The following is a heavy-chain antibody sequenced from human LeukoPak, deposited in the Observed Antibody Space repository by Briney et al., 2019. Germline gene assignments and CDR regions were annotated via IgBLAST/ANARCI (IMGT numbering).Heavy chain of an antibody. D-gene: IGHD6-6*01. CDR1: GYTFTDYY. CDR2: IQPNSGVT. CDR3: AKTAYSSSSWFDP. J-gene: IGHJ5*02. Sequence: ASVKVSCKASGYTFTDYYMHWVRQAPGQGLEWMGWIQPNSGVTNYAQKLQGRVTMTRDTSISTAYMELSWLRSDDTAVYYCAKTAYSSSSWFDPWGPGTLVTVSS. V-gene: IGHV1-2*02.